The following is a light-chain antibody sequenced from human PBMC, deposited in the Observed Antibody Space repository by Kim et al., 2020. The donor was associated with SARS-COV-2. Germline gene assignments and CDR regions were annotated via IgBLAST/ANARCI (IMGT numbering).Light chain of an antibody. CDR1: QSVSRD. CDR3: QQYNKWHT. Sequence: RSVWTGGGAPLSCGARQSVSRDLAWYQQRPSQTPRLLIYSASTRAAGVPDRISGSGSGTEFTLTISSLQSEDFGVYYCQQYNKWHTFGKENKRDIK. J-gene: IGKJ2*01. CDR2: SAS. V-gene: IGKV3-15*01.